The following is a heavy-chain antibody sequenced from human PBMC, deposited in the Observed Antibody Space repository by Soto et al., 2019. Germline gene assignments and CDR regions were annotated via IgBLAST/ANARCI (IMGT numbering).Heavy chain of an antibody. V-gene: IGHV4-28*01. CDR3: ARLSGNYHFDY. CDR1: GYSISSSNW. J-gene: IGHJ4*02. Sequence: SETLSLTCAVSGYSISSSNWWGCIRQPPGKGLEWIGYIYYSGSTYYNPSLKSRVTMSVDTSKNQFSLKLSSVTAVDTAVYYCARLSGNYHFDYWGQGTLVTVSS. CDR2: IYYSGST. D-gene: IGHD1-26*01.